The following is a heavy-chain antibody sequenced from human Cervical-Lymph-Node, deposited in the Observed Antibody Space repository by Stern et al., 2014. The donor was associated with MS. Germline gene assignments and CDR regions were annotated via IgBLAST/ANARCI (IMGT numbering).Heavy chain of an antibody. CDR2: ISYDGSNK. CDR1: GFTFSSYG. D-gene: IGHD6-19*01. V-gene: IGHV3-30*18. CDR3: AKAGAIAVAGTGFDY. J-gene: IGHJ4*02. Sequence: EQLVESGGGVVQPGRSLRLSCAASGFTFSSYGMHWVRQAPGKGLEWVAVISYDGSNKYYADSVKGRFTISRDNSKNTLYLQMNSLRAEDTAVYYCAKAGAIAVAGTGFDYWGQGTLVTVSS.